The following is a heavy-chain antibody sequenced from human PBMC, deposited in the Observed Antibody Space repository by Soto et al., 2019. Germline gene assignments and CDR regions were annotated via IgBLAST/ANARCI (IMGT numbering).Heavy chain of an antibody. Sequence: GGSLRLSCAASGFTFSSYAMHWVRQAPGKGLEWVAAIWYDGTNKYYADSAKGRFIISRDNAQNSLFLQMNTLRPEDSAIYYCARVAYWGPGTQVTVSS. CDR2: IWYDGTNK. J-gene: IGHJ4*02. V-gene: IGHV3-33*02. CDR1: GFTFSSYA. CDR3: ARVAY.